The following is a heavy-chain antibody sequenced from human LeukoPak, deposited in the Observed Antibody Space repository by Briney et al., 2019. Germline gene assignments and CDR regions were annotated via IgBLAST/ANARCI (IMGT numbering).Heavy chain of an antibody. Sequence: SETLSLTCTVSGGSISSSSYYWGWIRQPPGKGLEWIGSIYYSGSTYYNPSLKSRVTISVDTSKNQFSLKLSSVTAADTAVYYCARETRSNYGDYPAGVFYWGQGTLVTVSS. V-gene: IGHV4-39*02. D-gene: IGHD4-17*01. J-gene: IGHJ4*02. CDR1: GGSISSSSYY. CDR3: ARETRSNYGDYPAGVFY. CDR2: IYYSGST.